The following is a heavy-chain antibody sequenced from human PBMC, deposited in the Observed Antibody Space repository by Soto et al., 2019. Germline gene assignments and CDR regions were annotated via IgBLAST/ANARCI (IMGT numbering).Heavy chain of an antibody. CDR1: GFTFSSYT. Sequence: WGSLRLSCAASGFTFSSYTMHWFRQAPGKGLEWISYISSSSRNIYYADSVKGRFTISRDNAQNSLYLQMTSLRDEDTAVYYCARDPSRALDYWGQGTLVTVSS. D-gene: IGHD2-2*01. J-gene: IGHJ4*02. CDR2: ISSSSRNI. CDR3: ARDPSRALDY. V-gene: IGHV3-48*02.